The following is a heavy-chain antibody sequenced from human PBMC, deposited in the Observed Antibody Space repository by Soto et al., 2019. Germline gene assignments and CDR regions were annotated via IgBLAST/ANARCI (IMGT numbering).Heavy chain of an antibody. V-gene: IGHV3-23*01. D-gene: IGHD5-18*01. CDR3: AKWDTHGIIPPPVGGNYSYYDMEV. CDR1: GFVFAYDA. CDR2: ITGSGGGT. Sequence: GGALRVSDTASGFVFAYDAMIMGRQAPVRGLDGVSAITGSGGGTYYADSVKGRVTVSRDNSKNTLYLQMHSLSVEDTAIFFCAKWDTHGIIPPPVGGNYSYYDMEVWGQGNTVHVCS. J-gene: IGHJ6*02.